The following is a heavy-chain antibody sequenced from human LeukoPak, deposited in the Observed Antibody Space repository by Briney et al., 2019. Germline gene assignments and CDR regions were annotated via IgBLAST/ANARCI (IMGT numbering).Heavy chain of an antibody. V-gene: IGHV4-59*01. Sequence: PSETLSLTCTVSGGSISSYYWSWVRQPPGKGLEWIGYIYYSGSTNYNPCLKSRVTISVDTSKNQFSLKLSSVTAADTAVYYCARVGAVSYFDYWGQGTLVTVSS. CDR1: GGSISSYY. CDR2: IYYSGST. J-gene: IGHJ4*02. CDR3: ARVGAVSYFDY. D-gene: IGHD2-8*01.